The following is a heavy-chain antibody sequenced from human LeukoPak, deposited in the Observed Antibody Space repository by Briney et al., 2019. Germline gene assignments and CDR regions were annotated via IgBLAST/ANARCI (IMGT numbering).Heavy chain of an antibody. Sequence: SETLSLTCTVSGGSISSSSYYWGWIRQPPGKGLEWIGSIYYSGSTYYNPSLKSRFTITVDTSKNQFSLKLSSVTAADTAVYYCARTYYYASGTFGPWGQGTLVTVSS. V-gene: IGHV4-39*01. CDR2: IYYSGST. CDR1: GGSISSSSYY. CDR3: ARTYYYASGTFGP. J-gene: IGHJ5*02. D-gene: IGHD3-10*01.